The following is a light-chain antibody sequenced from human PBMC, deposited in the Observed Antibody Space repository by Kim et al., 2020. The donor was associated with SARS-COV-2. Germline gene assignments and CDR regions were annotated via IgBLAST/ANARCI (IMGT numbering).Light chain of an antibody. Sequence: QSVLTQPPSVSGAPGQTLTISCTGSRTNIGADYDVHWYQHLPGTAPKLLIYGNKNRPSGVPDRFSGSKSGTSASLAITGLQAEDEATYYCQSYDHSLSVVFGGGTQLTVL. CDR3: QSYDHSLSVV. CDR2: GNK. J-gene: IGLJ2*01. CDR1: RTNIGADYD. V-gene: IGLV1-40*01.